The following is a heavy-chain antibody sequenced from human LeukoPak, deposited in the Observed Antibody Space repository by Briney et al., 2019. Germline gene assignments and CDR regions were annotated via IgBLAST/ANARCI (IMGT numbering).Heavy chain of an antibody. Sequence: PGGSLRLSCAASGFTFSNAWMSWVRQAPGKGLEWVGRIKSKTDGGTTDYAAPVKGRFTISRDDSKNTLYLQMNSLKTEDTAVYYCTTGGFRWELIKDAFDIWGQGTMVTVSS. CDR2: IKSKTDGGTT. V-gene: IGHV3-15*01. CDR1: GFTFSNAW. D-gene: IGHD1-26*01. CDR3: TTGGFRWELIKDAFDI. J-gene: IGHJ3*02.